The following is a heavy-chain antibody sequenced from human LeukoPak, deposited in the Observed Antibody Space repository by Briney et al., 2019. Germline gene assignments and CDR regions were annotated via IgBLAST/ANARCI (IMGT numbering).Heavy chain of an antibody. Sequence: QSGGSLRLSCAASGFTFSSFAMTWVRQAPGKGLEWVSSITGSHGPTYNTDSVKGRFTISRDNSQNTLYLQMNSLRAEDTAVYYCTKDPNGDYVGAFDPRGQGTLVTVSS. CDR3: TKDPNGDYVGAFDP. CDR1: GFTFSSFA. D-gene: IGHD4-17*01. J-gene: IGHJ5*02. V-gene: IGHV3-23*01. CDR2: ITGSHGPT.